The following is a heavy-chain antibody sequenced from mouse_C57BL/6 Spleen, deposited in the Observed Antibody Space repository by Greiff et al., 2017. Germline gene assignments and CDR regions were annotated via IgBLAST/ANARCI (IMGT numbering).Heavy chain of an antibody. CDR3: TTRGWLLQTD. Sequence: EVKLVESGGGLVQPGGSMKLSCAASGYTFSDAWMDWVRQSPEKGLEWVAEIRNKASNHATYYDESGEVRFTISRDDYKSSIYLQMNSLRTEDTCIYYYTTRGWLLQTDWGEGASVTVSS. CDR2: IRNKASNHAT. J-gene: IGHJ4*01. D-gene: IGHD2-3*01. CDR1: GYTFSDAW. V-gene: IGHV6-6*01.